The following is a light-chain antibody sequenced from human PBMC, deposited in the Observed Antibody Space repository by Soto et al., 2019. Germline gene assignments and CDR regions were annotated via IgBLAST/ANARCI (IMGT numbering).Light chain of an antibody. CDR2: GAS. CDR1: QSISSTY. J-gene: IGKJ2*01. V-gene: IGKV3-20*01. CDR3: QQYVSSPPGYT. Sequence: EIVLTQSPGTLSLSPGERATLSCRASQSISSTYLAWYQQKPGQAPRLLIYGASSRATGIPDRFSGSGSGTDFNITISRLEPEDYAVYYCQQYVSSPPGYTFGQGTKLEIK.